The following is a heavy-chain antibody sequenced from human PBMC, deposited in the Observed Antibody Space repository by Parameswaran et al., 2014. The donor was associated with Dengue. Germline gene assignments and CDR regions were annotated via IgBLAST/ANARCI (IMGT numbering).Heavy chain of an antibody. CDR2: ISAYNGNT. Sequence: WVRQAPGQGLEWMGWISAYNGNTNYAQKLQGRVTMTTDTSTSTAYMELRSLRSDDTAVYYCARDPPVVTAMWVFDYWGQGTLVTVSS. D-gene: IGHD2-21*02. CDR3: ARDPPVVTAMWVFDY. V-gene: IGHV1-18*01. J-gene: IGHJ4*02.